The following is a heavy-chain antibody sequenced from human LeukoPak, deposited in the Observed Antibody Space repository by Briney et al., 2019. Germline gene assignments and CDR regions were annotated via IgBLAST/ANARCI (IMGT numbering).Heavy chain of an antibody. D-gene: IGHD6-13*01. CDR3: ARAAYSSTWYSRYFDL. Sequence: GGSLRLSCAASGFSFDDHAMHWVRQAPGKGLEWVSLINWDGSLIYYGDSVRGRFTISRDNSKNSLFLQMHSLRAEDSAFYYCARAAYSSTWYSRYFDLWGRGTLVTVSS. CDR1: GFSFDDHA. V-gene: IGHV3-43D*03. J-gene: IGHJ2*01. CDR2: INWDGSLI.